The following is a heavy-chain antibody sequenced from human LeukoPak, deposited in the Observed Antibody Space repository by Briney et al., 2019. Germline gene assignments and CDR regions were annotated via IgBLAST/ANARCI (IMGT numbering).Heavy chain of an antibody. D-gene: IGHD1-7*01. J-gene: IGHJ6*02. CDR1: GFTFSSDW. Sequence: GGSLRLSCAASGFTFSSDWMHWVRQAPGQGLVWVSRISSDGSGTKYADSVKGRITISRDNTKNTLSLQMNSLRAEDSAVYYCARAITGTWNVMDVWGQGTTVTVSS. CDR2: ISSDGSGT. CDR3: ARAITGTWNVMDV. V-gene: IGHV3-74*03.